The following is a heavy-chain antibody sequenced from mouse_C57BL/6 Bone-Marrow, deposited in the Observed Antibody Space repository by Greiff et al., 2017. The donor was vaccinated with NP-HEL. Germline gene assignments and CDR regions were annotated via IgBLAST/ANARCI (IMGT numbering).Heavy chain of an antibody. CDR3: AGYGSYY. D-gene: IGHD1-1*02. J-gene: IGHJ2*01. Sequence: EVQLVESGGGLVQPGGSLKLSCAASGFTFSDYYMYWVRQTPEKRLEWVAYISNGGGSTYYPDTVKGRFTISRDNAKNTLYLQMSRLKSEDTAMYYCAGYGSYYWGQGTTLTVSS. CDR2: ISNGGGST. CDR1: GFTFSDYY. V-gene: IGHV5-12*01.